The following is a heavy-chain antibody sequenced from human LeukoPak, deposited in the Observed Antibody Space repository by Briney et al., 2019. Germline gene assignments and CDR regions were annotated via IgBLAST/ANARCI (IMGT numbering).Heavy chain of an antibody. J-gene: IGHJ4*01. CDR2: IYHTGST. V-gene: IGHV4-38-2*02. D-gene: IGHD6-25*01. Sequence: PSETLSLTCIVSGYSISSGFYWVWMRQPPGKGLQWIGSIYHTGSTYYNPSLKSRVTISSDTSRNQFSLKLRSVTAADTAVYYCAKSGGYGLIDYWGQGTLVTVSS. CDR3: AKSGGYGLIDY. CDR1: GYSISSGFY.